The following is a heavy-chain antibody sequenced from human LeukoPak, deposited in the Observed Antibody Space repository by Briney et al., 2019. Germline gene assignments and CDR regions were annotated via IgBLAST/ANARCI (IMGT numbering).Heavy chain of an antibody. J-gene: IGHJ1*01. CDR3: ARAPSEIGGYYPEYFRH. V-gene: IGHV3-74*01. D-gene: IGHD3-22*01. Sequence: AGGSLRLSCAASGFTFSTYWMHWVHQAPRKGLVWVSRIKSDGSTNYADPVKGRFTISRDNAKNTVSLQMNSLRAEDTGVYYCARAPSEIGGYYPEYFRHWGQGTLVTVSS. CDR1: GFTFSTYW. CDR2: IKSDGST.